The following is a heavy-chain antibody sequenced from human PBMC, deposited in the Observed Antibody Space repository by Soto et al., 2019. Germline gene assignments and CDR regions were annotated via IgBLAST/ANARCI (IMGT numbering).Heavy chain of an antibody. CDR3: AKGGASLVVVPAAPDFDY. Sequence: GSLRLSCAASGFTFSRNSMTWVRQAPGKGLDWVSVISGSGGSTFYADSVKGRFTISRDNSKNTLYLQMNSLRADDTAVYYCAKGGASLVVVPAAPDFDYWGQGTLVTVSS. J-gene: IGHJ4*02. CDR1: GFTFSRNS. V-gene: IGHV3-23*01. CDR2: ISGSGGST. D-gene: IGHD2-2*01.